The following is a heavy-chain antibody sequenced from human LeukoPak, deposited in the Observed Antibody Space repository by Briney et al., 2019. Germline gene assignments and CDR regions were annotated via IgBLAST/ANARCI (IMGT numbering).Heavy chain of an antibody. D-gene: IGHD2-2*01. Sequence: ASVKVSCKASGYTFTSYGISWVRQAPGQGLEWMGWISAYNGNTNYAQKLQGRVTMTTDTSTSTAYMELRSLRSDDTAVYYCARVAIVVVPAAMPLYYFDYWGQGTLVTVSS. CDR3: ARVAIVVVPAAMPLYYFDY. CDR2: ISAYNGNT. V-gene: IGHV1-18*01. J-gene: IGHJ4*02. CDR1: GYTFTSYG.